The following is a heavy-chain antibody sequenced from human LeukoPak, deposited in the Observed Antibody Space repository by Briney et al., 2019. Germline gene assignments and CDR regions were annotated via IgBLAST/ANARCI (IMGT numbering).Heavy chain of an antibody. CDR1: GGSISSYY. CDR2: IYYSGST. D-gene: IGHD5-12*01. J-gene: IGHJ4*02. V-gene: IGHV4-59*01. CDR3: ARGRRYSGYDAFGY. Sequence: PSETLSLTCTVSGGSISSYYWSWIRQPPGKGLEWIGYIYYSGSTNYNPSLKSRVTISVDTSKNQFSLKLSSVTAADTAVYYCARGRRYSGYDAFGYWGQGTLVTVSS.